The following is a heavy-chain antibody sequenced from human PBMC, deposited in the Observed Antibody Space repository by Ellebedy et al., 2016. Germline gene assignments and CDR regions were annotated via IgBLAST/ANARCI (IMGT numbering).Heavy chain of an antibody. J-gene: IGHJ4*02. CDR3: ARGGGSLDY. V-gene: IGHV3-7*01. CDR2: IKQDGSEK. D-gene: IGHD2-15*01. CDR1: GFTFSSYW. Sequence: GESLKISXAASGFTFSSYWMSWVRQAPGKGLEWVANIKQDGSEKYYVDSVKGRFTISRDNAKNSLYLQMNSLRAEDTAVYYCARGGGSLDYWGQGTLVTVSS.